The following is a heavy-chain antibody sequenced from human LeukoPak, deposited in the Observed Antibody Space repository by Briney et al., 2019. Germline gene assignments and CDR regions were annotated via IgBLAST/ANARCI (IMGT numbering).Heavy chain of an antibody. J-gene: IGHJ4*02. CDR3: VPALRGSFYFDY. CDR1: GYTFTGYY. V-gene: IGHV1-2*02. D-gene: IGHD5-12*01. Sequence: ASVKVSCKTSGYTFTGYYMHWVRQAPGQGPEWVGWINPKSGATASAQNFQGRITMTRDTSISTAYMELSSLRSDDTAVYYCVPALRGSFYFDYWGQGTLVTVSS. CDR2: INPKSGAT.